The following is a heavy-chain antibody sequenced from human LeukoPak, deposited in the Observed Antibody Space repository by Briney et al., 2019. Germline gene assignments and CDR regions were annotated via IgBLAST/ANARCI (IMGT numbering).Heavy chain of an antibody. CDR3: AKTPSLWWFDP. D-gene: IGHD3-16*02. Sequence: PGGSLRLSCAASGFTFSSYAMPWVRQAPGKGLEWVAVISYDGSNKYYADSVKGRFTISRDNSKNTLYLQMNSLRAEDTAVYYCAKTPSLWWFDPWGQGTLVTVSS. CDR1: GFTFSSYA. J-gene: IGHJ5*02. CDR2: ISYDGSNK. V-gene: IGHV3-30-3*02.